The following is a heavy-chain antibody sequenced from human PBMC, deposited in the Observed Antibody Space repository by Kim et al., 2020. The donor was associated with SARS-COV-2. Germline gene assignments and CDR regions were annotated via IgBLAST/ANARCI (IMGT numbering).Heavy chain of an antibody. Sequence: GGSLRLSCAASGFSFSSYAMYWVRKAPGKGLEWVSAISDIGDRTYYADSVKGRSTISSDNQKTPLYLQMHSLRADSTAVYYCRENTRPATVSYGMYLW. D-gene: IGHD6-25*01. CDR3: RENTRPATVSYGMYL. V-gene: IGHV3-23*01. CDR1: GFSFSSYA. J-gene: IGHJ6*01. CDR2: ISDIGDRT.